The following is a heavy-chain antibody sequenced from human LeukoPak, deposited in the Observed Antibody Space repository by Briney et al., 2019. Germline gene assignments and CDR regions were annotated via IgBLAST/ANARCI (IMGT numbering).Heavy chain of an antibody. CDR2: IYPGDSDT. CDR3: ARQYSSGWYDGYFDY. Sequence: GESLKISCKGSGYSFTSYWIGWVRQMPGKGLEWMGIIYPGDSDTRYSPSLQGQVTISADKSISTAYLQWSSLKASDTAMYYCARQYSSGWYDGYFDYWGQGTLVTVSS. V-gene: IGHV5-51*01. CDR1: GYSFTSYW. D-gene: IGHD6-19*01. J-gene: IGHJ4*02.